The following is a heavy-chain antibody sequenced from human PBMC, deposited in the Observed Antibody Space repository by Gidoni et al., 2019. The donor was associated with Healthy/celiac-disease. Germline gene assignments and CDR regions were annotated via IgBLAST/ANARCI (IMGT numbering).Heavy chain of an antibody. J-gene: IGHJ6*02. D-gene: IGHD1-26*01. CDR1: GFTFSSYS. CDR2: ISSSSSYI. Sequence: EVQLVESGGGLVKPGGSLRLSCAASGFTFSSYSMNWVRQAPGKGLEWVSSISSSSSYIYYADSVKGRFTISRDNAKNSLYLQMNSLRAEDTAVYYCARKNGGELPYYYYYGMDVWGQGTTVTVSS. CDR3: ARKNGGELPYYYYYGMDV. V-gene: IGHV3-21*01.